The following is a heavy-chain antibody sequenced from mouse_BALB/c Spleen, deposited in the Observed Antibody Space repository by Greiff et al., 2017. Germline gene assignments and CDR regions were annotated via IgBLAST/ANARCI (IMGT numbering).Heavy chain of an antibody. CDR1: GYTFTSYW. D-gene: IGHD1-2*01. CDR2: IYPSDSYT. CDR3: TRDPLRLRYFDY. V-gene: IGHV1-69*02. Sequence: QVHVKQPGAELVRPGASVKLSCKASGYTFTSYWINWVKQRPGQGLEWIGNIYPSDSYTNYNQKFKDKATLTVDKSSSTAYMQLSSPTSEDSAVYYCTRDPLRLRYFDYWGQGTTLTVSS. J-gene: IGHJ2*01.